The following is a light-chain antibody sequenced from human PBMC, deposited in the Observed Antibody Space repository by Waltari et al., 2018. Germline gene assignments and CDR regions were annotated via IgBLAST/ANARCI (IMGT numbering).Light chain of an antibody. CDR1: QSLLSSDGNTD. V-gene: IGKV2-30*01. CDR3: MQGTHWPPLT. CDR2: KVS. Sequence: DVVMTQTPLYLAVTPGQSASITCRPRQSLLSSDGNTDVSWVHQRPGQSPRRLFYKVSFRDSGVPDRITSSGSDTDYSLEISRVEAEDVGHYYCMQGTHWPPLTSGGGTKVEI. J-gene: IGKJ4*01.